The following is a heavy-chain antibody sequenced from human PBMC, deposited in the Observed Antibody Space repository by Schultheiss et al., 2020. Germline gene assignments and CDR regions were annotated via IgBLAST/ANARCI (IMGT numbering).Heavy chain of an antibody. D-gene: IGHD2-15*01. CDR3: ARTAATPTFDY. CDR2: IGAGGRT. CDR1: GFTFSTYG. V-gene: IGHV3-23*01. Sequence: GSLRLSGAASGFTFSTYGLSWVRQAPGKGLEWVSAIGAGGRTYYADSVKGRLTISRDNFKNTVYLQMNSLRAEDTAVYYCARTAATPTFDYWGQGTLVTVAS. J-gene: IGHJ4*02.